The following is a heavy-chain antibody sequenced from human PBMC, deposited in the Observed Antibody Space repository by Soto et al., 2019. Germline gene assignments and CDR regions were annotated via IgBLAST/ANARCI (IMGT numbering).Heavy chain of an antibody. CDR3: ARDRRLITMVRGVSLWFDP. V-gene: IGHV4-34*01. J-gene: IGHJ5*02. CDR1: GGSFSGYY. Sequence: SETLSVTCAVYGGSFSGYYWSWSRQPPGKGLEWIGEINHSGSTNYNPSLKSRVTISVDTSKNQFSLKLSSVTAADTAVYYCARDRRLITMVRGVSLWFDPWGQGTLVTVS. CDR2: INHSGST. D-gene: IGHD3-10*01.